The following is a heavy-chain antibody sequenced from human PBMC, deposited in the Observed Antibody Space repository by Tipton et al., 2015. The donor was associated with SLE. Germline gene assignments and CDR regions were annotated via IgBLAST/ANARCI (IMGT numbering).Heavy chain of an antibody. D-gene: IGHD5-12*01. CDR1: DGSISSTNYY. J-gene: IGHJ4*02. CDR3: ARGGVGGYDYFDH. CDR2: IFYTGST. V-gene: IGHV4-39*07. Sequence: TLSLTCTVSDGSISSTNYYWGWIRQPPGKGLEWIGSIFYTGSTYYNPSLKSRVSFSIDTSKNHFSLKLSSVTAADTAVYYCARGGVGGYDYFDHWGQGTLVTVSS.